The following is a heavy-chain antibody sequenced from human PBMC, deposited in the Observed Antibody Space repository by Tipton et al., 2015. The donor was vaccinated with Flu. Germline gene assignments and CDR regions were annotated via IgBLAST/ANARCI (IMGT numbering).Heavy chain of an antibody. CDR3: ARDLRGYSGYTGGDAFDM. Sequence: LRLSCTVSGGSISSYYWSWIRQPPGKGLEWIGRISTSGSTNYNASLESRVTLSRDTSKNHISLRLTSATAADTALYYCARDLRGYSGYTGGDAFDMWGRGIMVFVSS. D-gene: IGHD5-12*01. V-gene: IGHV4-4*07. CDR1: GGSISSYY. J-gene: IGHJ3*02. CDR2: ISTSGST.